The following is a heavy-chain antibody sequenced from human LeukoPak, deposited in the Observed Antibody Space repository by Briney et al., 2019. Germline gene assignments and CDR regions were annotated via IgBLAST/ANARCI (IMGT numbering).Heavy chain of an antibody. CDR2: INHSGST. CDR3: AREGWELLGIDAFDI. Sequence: SSETLSLTCAVYGGSFSGYYWSWIRQPPGKGLEWIGEINHSGSTNYNPSLKSRVTISVDTSKNQFSLKLSSVTAADTAVYYCAREGWELLGIDAFDIWSQGTMVTVSS. CDR1: GGSFSGYY. D-gene: IGHD1-26*01. V-gene: IGHV4-34*01. J-gene: IGHJ3*02.